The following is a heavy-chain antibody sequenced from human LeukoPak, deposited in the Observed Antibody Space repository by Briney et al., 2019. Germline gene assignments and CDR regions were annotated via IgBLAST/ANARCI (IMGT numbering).Heavy chain of an antibody. D-gene: IGHD3-3*01. CDR2: IWYDGSNK. V-gene: IGHV3-33*01. CDR1: GFTFSSYG. J-gene: IGHJ6*02. CDR3: ARNGIEYYDFWSGYYSLDYYYYYGMDV. Sequence: GGSLRLSCAASGFTFSSYGMHWVRQAPGKGLEWVAVIWYDGSNKYYADSVKGRFTISRDNSKNTLYLQMNSLRAEDTAVYYCARNGIEYYDFWSGYYSLDYYYYYGMDVWGQGTLVTVSS.